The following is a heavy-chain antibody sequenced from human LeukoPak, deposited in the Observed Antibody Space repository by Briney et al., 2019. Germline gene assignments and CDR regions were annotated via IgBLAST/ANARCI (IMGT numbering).Heavy chain of an antibody. D-gene: IGHD6-6*01. J-gene: IGHJ4*02. CDR2: IYYSGST. Sequence: SETLSLTCTVSGGSISSSSYYWGWIRQPPGKGLEWIGSIYYSGSTYYNPSLKSRVTISVDTSKNQFSLKLSSVTAADTAVYYCARGEQLAAFDYWGQGTLVTVSS. CDR1: GGSISSSSYY. V-gene: IGHV4-39*01. CDR3: ARGEQLAAFDY.